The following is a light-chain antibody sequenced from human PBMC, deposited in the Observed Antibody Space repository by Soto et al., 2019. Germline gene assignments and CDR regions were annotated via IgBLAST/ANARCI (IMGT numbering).Light chain of an antibody. Sequence: QSALTQPPSASGSPGQSVTISCTGTSSDVGDYNYVSWYQQHPGKAPKLMIYEVSKRPSGVPDRFSGSKSGNTASLPVSGLQAGDEADYYCSSYAGSTVVFGGGTALTVL. CDR2: EVS. J-gene: IGLJ2*01. CDR3: SSYAGSTVV. V-gene: IGLV2-8*01. CDR1: SSDVGDYNY.